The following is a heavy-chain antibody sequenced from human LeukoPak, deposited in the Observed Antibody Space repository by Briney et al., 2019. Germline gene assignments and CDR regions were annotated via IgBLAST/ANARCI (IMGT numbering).Heavy chain of an antibody. CDR2: ISYGSGTI. CDR1: GFIFSSKS. J-gene: IGHJ4*02. D-gene: IGHD6-25*01. V-gene: IGHV3-48*02. CDR3: ATDFSPGQRFYFDY. Sequence: GGSLRLSCAASGFIFSSKSMNWVRQAPGKGLEWVSYISYGSGTIYYADSVKGRFTISRDNAKNSLCLQMNSLRDEDTAVYYCATDFSPGQRFYFDYWGQGTLVTVSS.